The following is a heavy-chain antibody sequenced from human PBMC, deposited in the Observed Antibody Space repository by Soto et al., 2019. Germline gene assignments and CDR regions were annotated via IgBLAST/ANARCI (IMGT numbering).Heavy chain of an antibody. J-gene: IGHJ4*02. Sequence: PGGSLRLSCTGSGFTFGSYALSWVRQAPGKGLEWVGVIRREANGGTTDYAASVKGRITISRDDSKSIAYMEINSLQTEDTAVYYCTRYCYESSGYYVYWGQGALVTVSS. CDR2: IRREANGGTT. CDR3: TRYCYESSGYYVY. V-gene: IGHV3-49*04. CDR1: GFTFGSYA. D-gene: IGHD3-22*01.